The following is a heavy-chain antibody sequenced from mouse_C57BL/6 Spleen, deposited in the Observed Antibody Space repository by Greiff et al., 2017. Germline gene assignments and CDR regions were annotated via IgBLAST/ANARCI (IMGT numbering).Heavy chain of an antibody. V-gene: IGHV6-3*01. D-gene: IGHD1-1*01. CDR2: IRLKSDNYAT. CDR3: TDYYGSTPFAY. Sequence: EVQGVESGGGLVQPGGSMKLSCVASGFTFSNYWMNWVRQSPEKGLEWVAQIRLKSDNYATHYAESVKGRFTISRDDSKSSVYLQMNNLRAEDTGIYYCTDYYGSTPFAYGGQGTLVTVSA. CDR1: GFTFSNYW. J-gene: IGHJ3*01.